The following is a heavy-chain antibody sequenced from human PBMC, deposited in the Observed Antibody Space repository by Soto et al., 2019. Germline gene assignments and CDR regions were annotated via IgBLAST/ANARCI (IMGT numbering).Heavy chain of an antibody. CDR3: ARDRSPGSTSWYDC. CDR1: GDSVSNKSAA. J-gene: IGHJ5*01. Sequence: PSQTLSLTCAISGDSVSNKSAAWNWIRQSPSRGLEWLGRTYYTSRWFNDYTVSVIGRITINPDTSRNQFSPQLKSVTPDDTAVYYCARDRSPGSTSWYDCWGRGALVTVSS. V-gene: IGHV6-1*01. D-gene: IGHD2-2*01. CDR2: TYYTSRWFN.